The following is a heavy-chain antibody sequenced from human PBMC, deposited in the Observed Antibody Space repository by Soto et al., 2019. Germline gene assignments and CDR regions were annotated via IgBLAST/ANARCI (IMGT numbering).Heavy chain of an antibody. V-gene: IGHV4-30-2*01. Sequence: NPSETLSLTCAVCGGSLSSSAYSWSWIRQPPGKGLEWIGFIYQSGSTYYNPSLKSRVTMSLDRPKNQFSLKLSSVTAADTAVYYCARELLFYDSDGFSWDDAFDIWGQGTMVTVSS. CDR2: IYQSGST. CDR1: GGSLSSSAYS. CDR3: ARELLFYDSDGFSWDDAFDI. J-gene: IGHJ3*02. D-gene: IGHD3-22*01.